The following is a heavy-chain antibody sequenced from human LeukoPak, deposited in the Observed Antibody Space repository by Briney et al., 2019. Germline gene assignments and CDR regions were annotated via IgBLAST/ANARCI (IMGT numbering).Heavy chain of an antibody. CDR3: AVKPGYTGSWGTFDN. CDR1: GYNFATYW. CDR2: IYPGDSDT. D-gene: IGHD1-26*01. J-gene: IGHJ4*02. V-gene: IGHV5-51*01. Sequence: GESLKISCKGSGYNFATYWIGWVRQMPGKGLEWMGIIYPGDSDTTYSPSFQGQVTISADKSISTAYLQWSSLKASDTAMYYCAVKPGYTGSWGTFDNWGQGTLVSVSS.